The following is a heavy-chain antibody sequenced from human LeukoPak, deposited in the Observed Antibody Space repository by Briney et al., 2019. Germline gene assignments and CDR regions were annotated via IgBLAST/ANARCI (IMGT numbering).Heavy chain of an antibody. V-gene: IGHV1-3*03. D-gene: IGHD5-24*01. CDR3: AIRDGHTDH. Sequence: ASVKVSCNASGYTFTNYAMHWVRQAPGQRPEWLGWINAANGYAKYSQELQGRVIITRDTSASTAYMELRSLRSEDMAIYFCAIRDGHTDHWGQGTLVIVSS. CDR2: INAANGYA. J-gene: IGHJ4*02. CDR1: GYTFTNYA.